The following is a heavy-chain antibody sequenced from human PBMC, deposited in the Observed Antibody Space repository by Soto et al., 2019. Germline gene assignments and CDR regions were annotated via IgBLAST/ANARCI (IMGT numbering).Heavy chain of an antibody. Sequence: SVEVSCKASGGTFSSYAISWVRQAPGQGLEWMGGIIPIFGTANYAQKFQGRVTITADESTSTAYMELSSLRSEDTAVYYCVLDCSSTSCYKLVEYYYGMDVWGQGTTVTVSS. CDR3: VLDCSSTSCYKLVEYYYGMDV. J-gene: IGHJ6*02. CDR1: GGTFSSYA. D-gene: IGHD2-2*02. V-gene: IGHV1-69*13. CDR2: IIPIFGTA.